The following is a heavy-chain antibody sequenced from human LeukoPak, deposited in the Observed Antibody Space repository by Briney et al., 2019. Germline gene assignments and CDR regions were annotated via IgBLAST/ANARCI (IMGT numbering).Heavy chain of an antibody. CDR3: ARGASSGIAAAYEYCFDY. CDR2: ISASGSST. CDR1: EFTFSNYA. J-gene: IGHJ4*02. Sequence: GGSLRLSCAASEFTFSNYAMSWVRQAPGKGLEWVSGISASGSSTYSADSVKGRFTISRDNSKNTLYLQMNSLRAEDTAVYYCARGASSGIAAAYEYCFDYWGQGTLVTVSS. V-gene: IGHV3-23*01. D-gene: IGHD6-13*01.